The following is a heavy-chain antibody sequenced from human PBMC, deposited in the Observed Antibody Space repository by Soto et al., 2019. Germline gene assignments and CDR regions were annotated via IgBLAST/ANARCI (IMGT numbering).Heavy chain of an antibody. V-gene: IGHV3-23*01. Sequence: LSLTCAASGFTFSSYAMSWVRQAPGKGLEWVSAISGSGGSTYYADSVKGRFTISRDNSKNTLYLQMNSLRAEDTAVYYCAKSIDSSGYYAFDIWGQGTMVTVSS. J-gene: IGHJ3*02. CDR1: GFTFSSYA. CDR3: AKSIDSSGYYAFDI. CDR2: ISGSGGST. D-gene: IGHD3-22*01.